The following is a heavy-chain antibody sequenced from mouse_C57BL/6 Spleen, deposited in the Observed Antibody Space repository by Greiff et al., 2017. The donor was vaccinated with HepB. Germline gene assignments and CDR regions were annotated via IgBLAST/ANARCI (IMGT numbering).Heavy chain of an antibody. V-gene: IGHV1-15*01. CDR2: IDPETGGT. CDR3: TRCYYGSSPAWFAG. Sequence: VQLQQSGAELVRPGASVTLSCKASGYTFTDYEMHWVKQTPVHGLEWIGAIDPETGGTAYNQKFTGKAILTADKSSSTAYMELRSLTSEDSAVYYCTRCYYGSSPAWFAGWGQGTLVTVSA. D-gene: IGHD1-1*01. J-gene: IGHJ3*01. CDR1: GYTFTDYE.